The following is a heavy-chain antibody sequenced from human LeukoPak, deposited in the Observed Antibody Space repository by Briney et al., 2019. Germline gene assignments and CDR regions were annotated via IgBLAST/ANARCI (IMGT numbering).Heavy chain of an antibody. CDR1: GYSISSGYY. CDR3: ARLTYYDFWSGYNYAFDI. D-gene: IGHD3-3*01. CDR2: IYHSGST. Sequence: MPSETLSLTCTVSGYSISSGYYWGWIRQPPGKGLEWIGSIYHSGSTYYNPSLKSRVTISVDTSKNQFSLKLSSVTAADTAVYYCARLTYYDFWSGYNYAFDIWGQGTMVTVSS. J-gene: IGHJ3*02. V-gene: IGHV4-38-2*02.